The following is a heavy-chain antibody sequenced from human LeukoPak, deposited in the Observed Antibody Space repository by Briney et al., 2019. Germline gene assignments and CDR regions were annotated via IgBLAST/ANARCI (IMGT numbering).Heavy chain of an antibody. CDR2: IYSGDST. Sequence: AGGSLRLSCGASGLTVSNNYMSWVRQAPGKGLEWVSIIYSGDSTSYADSVKGRFTISRDNSKNTLYLQMNSLRAEDTAVYYCARDYSGSYSRFDYWGQGTLVTVSS. V-gene: IGHV3-66*01. J-gene: IGHJ4*02. CDR3: ARDYSGSYSRFDY. D-gene: IGHD1-26*01. CDR1: GLTVSNNY.